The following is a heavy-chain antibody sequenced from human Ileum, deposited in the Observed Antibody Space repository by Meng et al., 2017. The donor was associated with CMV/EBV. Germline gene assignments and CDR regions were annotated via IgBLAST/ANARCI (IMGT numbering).Heavy chain of an antibody. J-gene: IGHJ4*02. D-gene: IGHD7-27*01. CDR2: INTNTGNP. Sequence: SCKAFGSTFTRYVMNWVRQAPGQELEWIGWINTNTGNPLYAQGFTGRFVFSLDTSVSTAYLQISSLKAEDTAVYYCARDQPGEGADYWGQGTLVTVSS. CDR3: ARDQPGEGADY. V-gene: IGHV7-4-1*02. CDR1: GSTFTRYV.